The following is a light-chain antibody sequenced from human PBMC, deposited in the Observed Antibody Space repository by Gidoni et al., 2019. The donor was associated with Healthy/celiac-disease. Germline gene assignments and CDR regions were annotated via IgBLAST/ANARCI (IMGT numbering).Light chain of an antibody. V-gene: IGLV2-14*03. J-gene: IGLJ1*01. CDR1: SSDVGGYNY. CDR2: DVS. Sequence: QSALTQPAPVSGSPGQSITISCTGTSSDVGGYNYVSWYQQHPGKAPKLMIYDVSNRPSGVSNRFSGSKSGNTASLTISGLQAEDEADYYCSSYTSSSTTRVFGTGTKVTVL. CDR3: SSYTSSSTTRV.